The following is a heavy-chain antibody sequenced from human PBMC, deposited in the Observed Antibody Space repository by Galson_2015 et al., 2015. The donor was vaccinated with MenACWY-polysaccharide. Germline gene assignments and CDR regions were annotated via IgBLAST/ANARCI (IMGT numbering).Heavy chain of an antibody. D-gene: IGHD2-2*01. Sequence: SLRLSCAASGSRFSNSGMHWVRQAPGKGLEWVAVIQYDGSNTVYADSVKGRFTISRDNSKNTVFLEMNTLGAEDTAVYYCARERSRIGFHAYDIWGQGTMLTVST. CDR2: IQYDGSNT. CDR1: GSRFSNSG. CDR3: ARERSRIGFHAYDI. V-gene: IGHV3-33*01. J-gene: IGHJ3*02.